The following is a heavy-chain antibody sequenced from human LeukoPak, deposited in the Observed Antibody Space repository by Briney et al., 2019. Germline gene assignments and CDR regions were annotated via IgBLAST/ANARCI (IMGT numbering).Heavy chain of an antibody. J-gene: IGHJ2*01. V-gene: IGHV3-7*01. D-gene: IGHD1-26*01. CDR1: GFTFSSYW. CDR3: ARDKIVGATHFDL. Sequence: GGSLRLSCAASGFTFSSYWMSWVRQAPGKGLEWVANIKQDGSEKYYVDSVKGRFTISRDNAKNSLYLQLNSLRAEDTAVYFCARDKIVGATHFDLWGRGTLVTVSS. CDR2: IKQDGSEK.